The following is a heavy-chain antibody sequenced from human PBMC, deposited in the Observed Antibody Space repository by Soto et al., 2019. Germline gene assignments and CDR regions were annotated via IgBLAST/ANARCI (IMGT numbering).Heavy chain of an antibody. CDR1: GYTFTGYY. CDR3: ARRTKIAAAGYYYYGMDV. D-gene: IGHD6-13*01. CDR2: INPNSGGT. J-gene: IGHJ6*02. V-gene: IGHV1-2*02. Sequence: ASVKVSCKASGYTFTGYYMHWVRQAPGQGLEWMGWINPNSGGTDYAQKFQGRVTMTRDTSISTAYMELSRLRSDDTAVYYCARRTKIAAAGYYYYGMDVWGQGTTVTVYS.